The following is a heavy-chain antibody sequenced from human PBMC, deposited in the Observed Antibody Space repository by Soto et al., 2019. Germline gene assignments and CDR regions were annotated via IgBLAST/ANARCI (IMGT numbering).Heavy chain of an antibody. V-gene: IGHV4-34*01. CDR2: VNHSGST. J-gene: IGHJ4*02. D-gene: IGHD3-22*01. CDR3: ASSGGSGYWSLDY. Sequence: SETLSLTCAIYAGSFYWSWIRQPPGKGLEWIGEVNHSGSTNYNPSLMSRVTISVDTSKNQFSLRLSSVTAADTAVYYCASSGGSGYWSLDYWGQGALVTVSS. CDR1: AGSFY.